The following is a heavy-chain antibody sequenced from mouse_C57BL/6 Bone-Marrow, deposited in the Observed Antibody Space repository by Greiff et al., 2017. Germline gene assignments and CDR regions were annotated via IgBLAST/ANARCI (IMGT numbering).Heavy chain of an antibody. D-gene: IGHD1-1*01. CDR2: IDPSDSYT. CDR3: ARRDYYGSRYYFDY. Sequence: QVQLQQPGAELVKPGASVKLSCKASGYTFTSYWMQWVKQRPGQGLEWIGEIDPSDSYTNYNQKFNGKATLTVDTSSSTAYMQLSSLTSEDSAVYYCARRDYYGSRYYFDYWGQGTTLTVSS. J-gene: IGHJ2*01. V-gene: IGHV1-50*01. CDR1: GYTFTSYW.